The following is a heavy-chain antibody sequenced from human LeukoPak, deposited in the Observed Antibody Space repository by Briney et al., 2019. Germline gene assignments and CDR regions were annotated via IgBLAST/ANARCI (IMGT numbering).Heavy chain of an antibody. CDR3: ASDYKFCSGHGGWFGY. V-gene: IGHV1-69*05. CDR1: GGTFSSYA. J-gene: IGHJ5*01. CDR2: IIPIFGTA. Sequence: ASVKVSCKASGGTFSSYAISWVRQAPGQGLEWMGRIIPIFGTANYAQKFQGRVTITTDESTSTAYMELSSLRSEDTAVYYCASDYKFCSGHGGWFGYWGQGTLVTVSS. D-gene: IGHD2-15*01.